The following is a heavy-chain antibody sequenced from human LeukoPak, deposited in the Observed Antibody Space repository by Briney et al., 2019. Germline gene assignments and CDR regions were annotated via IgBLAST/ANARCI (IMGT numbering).Heavy chain of an antibody. CDR3: ARESIAVAGTDY. CDR1: GFTFSDYY. V-gene: IGHV3-11*06. D-gene: IGHD6-19*01. Sequence: GGSLRLSCAASGFTFSDYYMSWIRQAPGKGLEWVSYISSSSSYTNYADSVKGRSTISRDNAKNSLYLQMNSLRAEDTAVYYCARESIAVAGTDYWGQGTLVTVSS. J-gene: IGHJ4*02. CDR2: ISSSSSYT.